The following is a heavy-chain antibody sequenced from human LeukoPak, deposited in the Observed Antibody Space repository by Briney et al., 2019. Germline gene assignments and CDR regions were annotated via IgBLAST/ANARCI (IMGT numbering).Heavy chain of an antibody. CDR1: GYTFTDFG. V-gene: IGHV1-18*01. D-gene: IGHD3-10*01. CDR2: SSAYNGDT. J-gene: IGHJ4*02. CDR3: TRDLGTYTSYGSIFFDY. Sequence: GASVKVSCKASGYTFTDFGISWVRQAPGQGLEWMGWSSAYNGDTKYAQKFQGRVTMTTDTSTSTAYMEVRSLRSDDTAVFYCTRDLGTYTSYGSIFFDYWGQGTLVTVSS.